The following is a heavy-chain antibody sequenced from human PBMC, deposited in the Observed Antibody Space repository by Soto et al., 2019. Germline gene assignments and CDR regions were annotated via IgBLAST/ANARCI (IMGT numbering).Heavy chain of an antibody. Sequence: SETLSLTCTVSGTSIRSYCWSWIRQPPGKGLKWIGSLCYSGNTHYNPSLKSRLTISVDTSKNQFSLKLISVSAADTAVYYCAREMGTWLSNSVFDPWGQGTLVTVSS. CDR2: LCYSGNT. CDR3: AREMGTWLSNSVFDP. D-gene: IGHD1-7*01. V-gene: IGHV4-59*01. CDR1: GTSIRSYC. J-gene: IGHJ5*02.